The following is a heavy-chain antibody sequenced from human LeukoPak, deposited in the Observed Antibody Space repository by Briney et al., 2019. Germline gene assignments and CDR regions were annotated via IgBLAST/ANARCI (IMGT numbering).Heavy chain of an antibody. CDR3: ARSGLITIFGVGQHAFDI. V-gene: IGHV4-34*01. D-gene: IGHD3-3*01. CDR2: INHSGST. CDR1: GGSFSGYY. Sequence: PSETLSLTCAVYGGSFSGYYWSWIRQPPGKGLEWIGEINHSGSTNYNPSLKSRVTISVDTSKNQFSLKLSSVTAADTAVYYCARSGLITIFGVGQHAFDIWGQGTMVTVSS. J-gene: IGHJ3*02.